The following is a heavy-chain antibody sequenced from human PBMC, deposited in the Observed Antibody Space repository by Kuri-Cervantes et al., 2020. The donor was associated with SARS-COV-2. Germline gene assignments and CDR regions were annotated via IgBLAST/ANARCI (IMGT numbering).Heavy chain of an antibody. CDR1: GFTFSSYW. CDR3: GRVSDDTGHYRPFDS. J-gene: IGHJ4*02. Sequence: GESLKISCAASGFTFSSYWMTWVRQAPGKGLECVAKINQEGSEKYHVDSVKGRFTISRDNTKNSLFLQMNSLRAEGTAVYYWGRVSDDTGHYRPFDSWGQGTVVTVSS. CDR2: INQEGSEK. D-gene: IGHD3-9*01. V-gene: IGHV3-7*01.